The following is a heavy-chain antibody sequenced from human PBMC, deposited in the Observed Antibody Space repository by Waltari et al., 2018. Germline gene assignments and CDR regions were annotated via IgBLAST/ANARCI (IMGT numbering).Heavy chain of an antibody. V-gene: IGHV4-59*11. D-gene: IGHD3-22*01. Sequence: QVQLQESGPGLVKPSETLSLTCTVSGGSISSHYWSWIRQPPGKGLEWIGYIYYSGSTNDNPSLKSRVTISVDTSKNQFSLKLSSVTAADTAVYYCARVRKSPNYYDSSGYLDYWGQGTLVTVSS. CDR1: GGSISSHY. CDR3: ARVRKSPNYYDSSGYLDY. CDR2: IYYSGST. J-gene: IGHJ4*02.